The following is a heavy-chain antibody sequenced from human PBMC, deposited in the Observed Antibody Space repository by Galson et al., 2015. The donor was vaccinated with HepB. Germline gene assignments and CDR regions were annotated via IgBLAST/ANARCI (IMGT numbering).Heavy chain of an antibody. CDR1: GFSLNTGGVG. J-gene: IGHJ4*02. D-gene: IGHD6-19*01. CDR2: FYWNADK. V-gene: IGHV2-5*01. Sequence: PALVKPTQTLTLTCTFSGFSLNTGGVGVGWIRQPPGKALEWLALFYWNADKSYSPSLESRLTITKDTSKNQVVLTMTNMDPVDTATYYCAHRIYSSDGEGFDYWGQGTLVTVSS. CDR3: AHRIYSSDGEGFDY.